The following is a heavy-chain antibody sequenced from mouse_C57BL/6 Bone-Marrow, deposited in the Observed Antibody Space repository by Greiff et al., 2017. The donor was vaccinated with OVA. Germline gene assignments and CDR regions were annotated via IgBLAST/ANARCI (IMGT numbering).Heavy chain of an antibody. V-gene: IGHV3-6*01. CDR3: ARRGYDYDDVYWYFDV. CDR1: GYSITSGYY. CDR2: ISYDGSN. Sequence: ESGPGLVKPSQSLSLTCSVTGYSITSGYYWNWIRQFPGNKLEWMGYISYDGSNNYNPSLKNRISITRDPSKNQFFLKLNSVTTEDTATYYCARRGYDYDDVYWYFDVWGTGTTVTVSS. D-gene: IGHD2-4*01. J-gene: IGHJ1*03.